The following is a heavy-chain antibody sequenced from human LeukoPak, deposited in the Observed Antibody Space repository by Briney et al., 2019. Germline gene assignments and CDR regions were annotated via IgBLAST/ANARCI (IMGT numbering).Heavy chain of an antibody. CDR3: ARAILPDGSGSCYFDY. CDR1: GFTFSSYW. V-gene: IGHV3-7*02. J-gene: IGHJ4*02. Sequence: GGSLRLSCAASGFTFSSYWMSWVRQAPGKGLEWVANIKQDGSEKYYVDSVKGRFTISRDNAKKSLYLQMNSLRDEDTAVYYCARAILPDGSGSCYFDYWGQGTLVTVSS. CDR2: IKQDGSEK. D-gene: IGHD3-10*01.